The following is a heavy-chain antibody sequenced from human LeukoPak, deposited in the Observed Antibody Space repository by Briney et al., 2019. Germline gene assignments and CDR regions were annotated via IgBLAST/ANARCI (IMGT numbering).Heavy chain of an antibody. V-gene: IGHV1-8*01. CDR2: MNPNSGNT. CDR1: GHTFTSYD. CDR3: ARGTNWGDYYYYYLDV. Sequence: ASVKVSCKSSGHTFTSYDINWVRQATGQGLEWMGWMNPNSGNTGYAQKFQGRVTMTRNTSISTAYMELSSLRSEDTAVYYCARGTNWGDYYYYYLDVWGKGTTVTVSS. J-gene: IGHJ6*03. D-gene: IGHD7-27*01.